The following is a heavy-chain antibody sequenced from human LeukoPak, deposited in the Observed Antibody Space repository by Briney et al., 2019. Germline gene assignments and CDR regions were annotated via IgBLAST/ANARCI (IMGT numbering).Heavy chain of an antibody. CDR1: GFNFPTYA. D-gene: IGHD1-26*01. Sequence: GGSLRLSCAASGFNFPTYAMQWVRQAPGKGLEWVSSIRVSDGARFYADSVKGRFTISRDNSKNTLYLQMNSLRAEDTAVYYCAKASGSYPYYYGMDVWGQGTTVTVSS. CDR3: AKASGSYPYYYGMDV. V-gene: IGHV3-23*01. CDR2: IRVSDGAR. J-gene: IGHJ6*02.